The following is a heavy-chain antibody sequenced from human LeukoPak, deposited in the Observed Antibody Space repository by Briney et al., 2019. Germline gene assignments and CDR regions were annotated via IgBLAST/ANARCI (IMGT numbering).Heavy chain of an antibody. D-gene: IGHD2-15*01. CDR1: GYTFTSYY. J-gene: IGHJ4*02. CDR3: AREVNFCSGGSCHRDYFDY. CDR2: INPSGGST. Sequence: ASVKVSCKASGYTFTSYYMHWVRQAPGQGLEWMGIINPSGGSTSYAQKFQGRVTMTRDMSTSTVYMELSSLRSEDTAVYYCAREVNFCSGGSCHRDYFDYWGQGTLVTVSS. V-gene: IGHV1-46*01.